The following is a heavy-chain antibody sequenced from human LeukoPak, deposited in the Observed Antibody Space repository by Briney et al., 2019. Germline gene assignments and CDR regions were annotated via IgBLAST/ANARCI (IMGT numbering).Heavy chain of an antibody. V-gene: IGHV4-30-2*01. D-gene: IGHD4-23*01. Sequence: SETLSLTCTVSGGSIGSGGYYWSWIRQPPGKGLEWIGYIYHSGSTYYNPSLKSRVTISVDRSKNQFSLKLSSVTAADTAVYYCARDLGNSGSPDWFDPWGQGTLVTVSS. J-gene: IGHJ5*02. CDR2: IYHSGST. CDR1: GGSIGSGGYY. CDR3: ARDLGNSGSPDWFDP.